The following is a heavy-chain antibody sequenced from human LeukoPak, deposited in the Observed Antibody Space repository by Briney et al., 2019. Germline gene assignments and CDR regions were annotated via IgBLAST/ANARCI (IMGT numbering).Heavy chain of an antibody. Sequence: GGSLRLSCAASGFTFNNYGMHWVRQAPGKGLEWVSAISGSGGSTYYADSVKGRFTISRDNSRNTLYLQMNSLRAEGTAVYYCAKVLRSNYGNYFDYWGQGTLVTVSS. CDR1: GFTFNNYG. J-gene: IGHJ4*02. V-gene: IGHV3-23*01. CDR3: AKVLRSNYGNYFDY. CDR2: ISGSGGST. D-gene: IGHD4-11*01.